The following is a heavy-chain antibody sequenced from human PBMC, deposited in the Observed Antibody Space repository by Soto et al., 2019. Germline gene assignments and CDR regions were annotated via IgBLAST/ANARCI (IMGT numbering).Heavy chain of an antibody. CDR1: GFTLNTYS. J-gene: IGHJ5*02. CDR2: ISSSGSTI. CDR3: ARNNNWFAP. Sequence: EVQLVESGGGLVQPGGSLRLSCAASGFTLNTYSMSWVRQAPGKGLEWVSYISSSGSTIYYADSVKGRFTISRDIAKNSLYLQMDSLRDEDTAVYYCARNNNWFAPWGQGTLVTVSS. V-gene: IGHV3-48*02.